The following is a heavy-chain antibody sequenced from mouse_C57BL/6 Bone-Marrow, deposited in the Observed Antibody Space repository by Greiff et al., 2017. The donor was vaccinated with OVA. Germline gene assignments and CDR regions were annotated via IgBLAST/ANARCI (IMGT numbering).Heavy chain of an antibody. J-gene: IGHJ4*01. D-gene: IGHD2-3*01. CDR1: GFTFSSYS. Sequence: EVKLMESGEGLVKPGGSLKLSCAASGFTFSSYSMSWVRQTPEKRLEWVAYISSGGDYIYSADTVKGRFTISRDNARNNLYLQMSSLKSEDTAMYYCTRDGYYAMDYWGQGTSVTVSS. CDR3: TRDGYYAMDY. CDR2: ISSGGDYI. V-gene: IGHV5-9-1*02.